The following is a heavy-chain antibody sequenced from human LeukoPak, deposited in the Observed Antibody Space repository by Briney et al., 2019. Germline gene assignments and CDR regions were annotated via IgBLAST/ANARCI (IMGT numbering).Heavy chain of an antibody. Sequence: PGGSLRLSCAASGFSFRDFWMTWVRQAPGKGLEWVANINQGGSVKYYVDSVKGRFTISRDNAKNSLYLQMNSLRAEDTAVYYCAREGGIVVVPAAPDYWGQGTLVTVSS. V-gene: IGHV3-7*01. J-gene: IGHJ4*02. CDR1: GFSFRDFW. CDR2: INQGGSVK. D-gene: IGHD2-2*01. CDR3: AREGGIVVVPAAPDY.